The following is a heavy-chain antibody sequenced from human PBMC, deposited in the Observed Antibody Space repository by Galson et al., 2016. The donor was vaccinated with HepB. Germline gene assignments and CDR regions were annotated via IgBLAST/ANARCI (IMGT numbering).Heavy chain of an antibody. CDR1: GDSVSSNNAA. CDR2: TYYRSTWYN. CDR3: ARAWGRGRYYYSSGNLNLVGGLDV. V-gene: IGHV6-1*01. J-gene: IGHJ6*02. D-gene: IGHD3-10*01. Sequence: CAISGDSVSSNNAAWNWIRQSPSRGLEWLGRTYYRSTWYNDYAVSVKSRITVNPDTSKNQFSLHLNSVTPEDTAVYYCARAWGRGRYYYSSGNLNLVGGLDVWGQGTTVSVSS.